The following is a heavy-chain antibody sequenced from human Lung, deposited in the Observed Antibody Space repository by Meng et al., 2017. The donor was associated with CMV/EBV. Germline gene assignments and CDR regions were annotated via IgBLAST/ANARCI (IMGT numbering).Heavy chain of an antibody. V-gene: IGHV3-66*02. J-gene: IGHJ4*02. CDR2: IYSGGST. D-gene: IGHD2-2*01. Sequence: GEXXTISCAASGFTVSSNYMSWVRQAPGKGLEWVSVIYSGGSTYYADSVKGRFTISRDNSKNTLYLQMNSLRAEDTAVYYCARGSSREIWTQSVDYWGQGTLVTVSS. CDR1: GFTVSSNY. CDR3: ARGSSREIWTQSVDY.